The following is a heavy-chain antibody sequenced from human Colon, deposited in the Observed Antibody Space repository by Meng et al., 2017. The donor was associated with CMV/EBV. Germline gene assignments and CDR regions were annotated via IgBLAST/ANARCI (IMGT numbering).Heavy chain of an antibody. J-gene: IGHJ4*02. CDR2: ILFDGSDQ. CDR3: AKDWGRSAGYFGLLDQ. V-gene: IGHV3-30*02. D-gene: IGHD3-10*01. Sequence: GGSLRLSCVASGFTFSNHAMYWVRQAPGKGLEWLSFILFDGSDQHYSDSVKGRFTISRDNSRNKLYLQMNSLRPDDTAVYYCAKDWGRSAGYFGLLDQWGQGELVTVSS. CDR1: GFTFSNHA.